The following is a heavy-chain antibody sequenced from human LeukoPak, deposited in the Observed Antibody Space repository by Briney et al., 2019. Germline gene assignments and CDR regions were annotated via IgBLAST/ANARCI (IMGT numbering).Heavy chain of an antibody. J-gene: IGHJ3*02. Sequence: PSETLSLTCADHGGSFSSYCWSWIRQPPGKGLEWIGQINHGESTSDYPSLKSRVTISVDTSKNQFSLKLSSVTAADTAVYYCARRGRWLQLRAFDIWGQGTMVTVSS. CDR1: GGSFSSYC. CDR2: INHGEST. CDR3: ARRGRWLQLRAFDI. V-gene: IGHV4-34*01. D-gene: IGHD5-24*01.